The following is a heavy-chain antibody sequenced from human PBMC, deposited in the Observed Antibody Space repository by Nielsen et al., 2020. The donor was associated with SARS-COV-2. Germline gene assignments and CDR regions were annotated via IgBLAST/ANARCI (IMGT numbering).Heavy chain of an antibody. CDR3: ARGGLPSSTSGDAFDI. Sequence: ASVKVSCKASGYTFTSYYMHWVRQAPGQGLEWMGIVNPSGGSTSYAQKFQGRVTMTRDTSTSTVYMELSSLRSEDTAVYYCARGGLPSSTSGDAFDIWAQGTMVTVSS. CDR1: GYTFTSYY. J-gene: IGHJ3*02. CDR2: VNPSGGST. D-gene: IGHD2-2*01. V-gene: IGHV1-46*01.